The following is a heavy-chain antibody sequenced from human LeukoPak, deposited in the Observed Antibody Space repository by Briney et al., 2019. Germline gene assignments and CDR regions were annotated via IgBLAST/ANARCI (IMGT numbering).Heavy chain of an antibody. CDR2: IYYSGST. CDR3: ARGSVAYFDY. J-gene: IGHJ4*02. Sequence: SETLSLTCTVSGGSISSYYWSWLRQPSGKGLEWIGYIYYSGSTNYNPSLKSRVTISVDTSKNQFSLKLSSVTAADTAVYYCARGSVAYFDYWGQGTLVTVSS. V-gene: IGHV4-59*01. CDR1: GGSISSYY.